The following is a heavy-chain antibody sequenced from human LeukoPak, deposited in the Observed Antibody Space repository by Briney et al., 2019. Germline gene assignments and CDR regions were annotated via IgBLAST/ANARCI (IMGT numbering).Heavy chain of an antibody. CDR2: IFCSGSP. CDR3: ARVHDQNRFDF. CDR1: GDSISDCDSY. V-gene: IGHV4-61*08. J-gene: IGHJ4*01. Sequence: PSEPLSLTCTVSGDSISDCDSYWTWIRQTPGKGLEWIGYIFCSGSPTYIPSLKSRLSILVDTSNNEFSLNLRSVTTADTAVYYCARVHDQNRFDFWGRGALVTVS. D-gene: IGHD1-1*01.